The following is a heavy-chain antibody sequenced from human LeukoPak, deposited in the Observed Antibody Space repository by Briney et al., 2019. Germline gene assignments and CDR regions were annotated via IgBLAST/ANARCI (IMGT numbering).Heavy chain of an antibody. V-gene: IGHV4-59*01. J-gene: IGHJ4*02. CDR2: IYYSGST. Sequence: SETLSLTCTVSGGSISSYYWSWIRQPPGKGLEWIGYIYYSGSTNYNPSLKSRVTISVDTSKNQFSLKLSSETAADTAVYYCARKIVGATGFDYWGQGTLVTVSS. CDR3: ARKIVGATGFDY. CDR1: GGSISSYY. D-gene: IGHD1-26*01.